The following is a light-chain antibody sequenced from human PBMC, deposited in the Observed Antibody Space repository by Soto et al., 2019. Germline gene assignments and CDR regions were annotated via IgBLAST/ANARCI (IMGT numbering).Light chain of an antibody. CDR3: QQYNNWWT. Sequence: EIVMTQSPATLPVSSGERATLSCRASQSVSNNLARYQKKPGQAPRLPIYGASTMATGIPARFSGGGSGTEFTLTISSLQSEDFEVYYCQQYNNWWTFGQGTRVEIK. J-gene: IGKJ1*01. CDR2: GAS. CDR1: QSVSNN. V-gene: IGKV3-15*01.